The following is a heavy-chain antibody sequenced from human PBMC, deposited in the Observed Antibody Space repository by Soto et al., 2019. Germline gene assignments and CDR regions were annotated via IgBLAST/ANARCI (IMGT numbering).Heavy chain of an antibody. D-gene: IGHD6-13*01. CDR2: LNHSGST. J-gene: IGHJ4*02. V-gene: IGHV4-34*01. CDR3: ARVGALGSSSCFDY. Sequence: SETLSLTCAVSGGSFSGHYWSWIRQPPGKGLEWIGELNHSGSTNYNPSLKSRVTISVDTSKNQFSLKLSSVTAADTAVYFCARVGALGSSSCFDYWGQGTLGTVSS. CDR1: GGSFSGHY.